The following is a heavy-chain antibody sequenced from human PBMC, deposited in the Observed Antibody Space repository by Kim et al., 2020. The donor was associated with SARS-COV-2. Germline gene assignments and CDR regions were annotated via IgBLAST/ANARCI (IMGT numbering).Heavy chain of an antibody. D-gene: IGHD6-13*01. CDR1: GFSFSSYS. CDR3: ARGNLAAVGGSGGYFDV. V-gene: IGHV3-74*01. CDR2: IKSDGGST. J-gene: IGHJ2*01. Sequence: GGSLRLSCAASGFSFSSYSMNWVRQAPGKGLVWVSGIKSDGGSTNYADSVKGRFTISRDNAKNTLYLQMNSLRAEDTAVYFCARGNLAAVGGSGGYFDVWGRGTLVTVSS.